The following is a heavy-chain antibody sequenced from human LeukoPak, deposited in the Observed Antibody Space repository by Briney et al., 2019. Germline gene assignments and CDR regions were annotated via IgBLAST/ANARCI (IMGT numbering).Heavy chain of an antibody. CDR3: ARGSGYSSGWVGAFDI. V-gene: IGHV1-69*04. D-gene: IGHD6-19*01. CDR1: GGTFSSYA. J-gene: IGHJ3*02. Sequence: GASVKVSCKASGGTFSSYAISWVRQDPGQGLEWMGRIIPILGIANYAQKFQGRVTITADKSTSTAYMELSSLRSEDTAVYYCARGSGYSSGWVGAFDIWGQGTMVTVSS. CDR2: IIPILGIA.